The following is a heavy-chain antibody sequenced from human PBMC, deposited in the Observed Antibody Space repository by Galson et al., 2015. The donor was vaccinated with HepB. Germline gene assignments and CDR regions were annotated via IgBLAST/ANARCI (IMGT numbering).Heavy chain of an antibody. J-gene: IGHJ5*02. CDR2: TRYDGSDK. Sequence: SLRLSCAASGFTFSNFGMHWVRQAPGKGLEWVAVTRYDGSDKYYADSVKGRFTISRDNSKNTLYLQMNSLRAEDTAVYYCARDFCTSPTCYGVVYWIDPWGQGTLVTVSS. V-gene: IGHV3-33*01. D-gene: IGHD2-2*01. CDR1: GFTFSNFG. CDR3: ARDFCTSPTCYGVVYWIDP.